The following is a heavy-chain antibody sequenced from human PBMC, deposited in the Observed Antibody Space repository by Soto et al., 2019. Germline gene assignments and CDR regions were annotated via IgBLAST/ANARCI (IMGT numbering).Heavy chain of an antibody. Sequence: SETMCLTWGVYGGPFHGYYWRWIRQPPGKWLEWIGEINHSGNTNYNPALKSRLTFSLDTANNQFSLKLTSVTAADTAIYYCARDNYGGMLDLWGPGTLVTVYS. CDR3: ARDNYGGMLDL. CDR1: GGPFHGYY. D-gene: IGHD4-17*01. CDR2: INHSGNT. V-gene: IGHV4-34*09. J-gene: IGHJ5*02.